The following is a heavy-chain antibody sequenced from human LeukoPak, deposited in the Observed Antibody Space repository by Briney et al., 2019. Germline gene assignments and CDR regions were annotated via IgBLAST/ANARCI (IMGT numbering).Heavy chain of an antibody. D-gene: IGHD3-22*01. Sequence: PGGSLRLSCAASGFTVSSNYMSWVRQAPGKGVEWVSVIYSGGSTYYADSVKGRFTISRDNSKNTLYLQMNSLRAEDTAVYYCARDPPWYYDSSGFFWFDPWGQGTLVTVSS. V-gene: IGHV3-53*01. CDR2: IYSGGST. J-gene: IGHJ5*02. CDR3: ARDPPWYYDSSGFFWFDP. CDR1: GFTVSSNY.